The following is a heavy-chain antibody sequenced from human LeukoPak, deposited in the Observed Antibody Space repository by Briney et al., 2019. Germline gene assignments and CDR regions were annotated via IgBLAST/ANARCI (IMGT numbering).Heavy chain of an antibody. CDR1: GFTFSSYS. V-gene: IGHV3-21*01. J-gene: IGHJ4*02. Sequence: GGSLTLSCAASGFTFSSYSMNWVPQAPGKGLEWVSSISNSSSYIYYADSVKGRFTISRDNAKHSLYLHMNSLSPEDTAVYYCASASIAARRAFDYWGQGTLVTVSS. D-gene: IGHD6-6*01. CDR2: ISNSSSYI. CDR3: ASASIAARRAFDY.